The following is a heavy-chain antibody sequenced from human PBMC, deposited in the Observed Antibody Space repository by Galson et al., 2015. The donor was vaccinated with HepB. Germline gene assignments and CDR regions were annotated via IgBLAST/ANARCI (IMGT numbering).Heavy chain of an antibody. CDR1: GFTFSNYG. D-gene: IGHD3-3*01. CDR2: LNSGGKT. CDR3: ARWRGAQSEFDH. J-gene: IGHJ4*02. V-gene: IGHV3-23*01. Sequence: SLRLSCAASGFTFSNYGMAWVRQAPGKGLEWVSHLNSGGKTEDAESVKGRFTISRDSSKRTLYLQMNSLRVEVTAIYYCARWRGAQSEFDHWGQGTLVTVSS.